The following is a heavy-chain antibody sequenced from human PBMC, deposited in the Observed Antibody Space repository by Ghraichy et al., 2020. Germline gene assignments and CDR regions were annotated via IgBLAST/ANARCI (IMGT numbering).Heavy chain of an antibody. V-gene: IGHV4-34*01. CDR1: GGSFSPYY. J-gene: IGHJ5*01. Sequence: SETLSLTCAVYGGSFSPYYWSWIRQSPGKGLEWIGQINYSGDTIYNPSLKSRVTLSVDTSKNQFSLKLTSVTAADSAVYYCAKGLSTGWLDWFDSWGQGVLVTVSS. D-gene: IGHD3-22*01. CDR2: INYSGDT. CDR3: AKGLSTGWLDWFDS.